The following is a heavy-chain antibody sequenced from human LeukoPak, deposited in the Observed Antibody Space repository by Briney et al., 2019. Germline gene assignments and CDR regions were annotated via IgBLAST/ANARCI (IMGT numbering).Heavy chain of an antibody. CDR3: ASGQAAAGTYYYYGMDV. CDR1: GYTFTSYD. V-gene: IGHV1-8*01. J-gene: IGHJ6*02. D-gene: IGHD6-13*01. Sequence: ASVKVSCKASGYTFTSYDINWVRQATGQGLEWMGWMNPNSGNTGYAQKYQGRVTMTRNTSISTAYMELSSLRSEDTAVYYCASGQAAAGTYYYYGMDVWSQGTTVAVSS. CDR2: MNPNSGNT.